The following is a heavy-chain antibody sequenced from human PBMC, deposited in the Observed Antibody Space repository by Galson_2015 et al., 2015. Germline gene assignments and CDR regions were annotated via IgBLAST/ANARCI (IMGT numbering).Heavy chain of an antibody. CDR2: IYYTGST. J-gene: IGHJ4*02. V-gene: IGHV4-39*07. CDR3: AKDRPLRSNRYCSGGSCYSGFGFDY. CDR1: GGSVSSSSNY. Sequence: SETLSLTCTVSGGSVSSSSNYWGWIRQPPGKGLEWIGTIYYTGSTYYNPSLTSRVTIAADTSKNQFSLKLSSVTAADTAVYYCAKDRPLRSNRYCSGGSCYSGFGFDYWGQGILVTVSS. D-gene: IGHD2-15*01.